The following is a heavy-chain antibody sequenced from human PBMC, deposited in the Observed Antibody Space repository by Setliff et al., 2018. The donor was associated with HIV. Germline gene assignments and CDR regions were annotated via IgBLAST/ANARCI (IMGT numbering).Heavy chain of an antibody. CDR3: ARSRPYNSALDY. Sequence: LRLSCVVSGFTFSSHWMSWVRQAPGKGLEWVSTIYSDGSTYHRDSVKGRFTLSRDNSKNTVYLQVGSLRPDDTAMYYCARSRPYNSALDYWGQGTLVTVSS. V-gene: IGHV3-66*02. J-gene: IGHJ4*02. D-gene: IGHD6-25*01. CDR2: IYSDGST. CDR1: GFTFSSHW.